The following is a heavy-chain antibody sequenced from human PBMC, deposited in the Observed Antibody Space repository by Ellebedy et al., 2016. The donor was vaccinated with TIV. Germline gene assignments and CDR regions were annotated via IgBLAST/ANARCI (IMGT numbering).Heavy chain of an antibody. Sequence: GESLKISXAASGFTFSSYAMHWVRQAPGKGLEWVAVISYDGSNKYYADSVKGRFTISRDNAKNSLYLQMNSLRAEDTAVYYCARGSPTWEPQKGGDAFDIWGQGTMVTVSS. CDR2: ISYDGSNK. CDR3: ARGSPTWEPQKGGDAFDI. J-gene: IGHJ3*02. CDR1: GFTFSSYA. V-gene: IGHV3-30-3*01. D-gene: IGHD1-26*01.